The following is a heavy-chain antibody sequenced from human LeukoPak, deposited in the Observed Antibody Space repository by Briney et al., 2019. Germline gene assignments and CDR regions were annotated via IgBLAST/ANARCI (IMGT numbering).Heavy chain of an antibody. CDR1: GFTFDDYA. CDR2: ISWNSGSI. J-gene: IGHJ3*02. CDR3: AKGARDQLLNGDAFDI. D-gene: IGHD2-2*01. V-gene: IGHV3-9*03. Sequence: PGRSLRLSCAASGFTFDDYAMHWVRQAPGKGLEWVSGISWNSGSIGYADSVEGRFTISRDNAKNSLYLQMNSLRAEDMALYYCAKGARDQLLNGDAFDIWGQGTMVTVSS.